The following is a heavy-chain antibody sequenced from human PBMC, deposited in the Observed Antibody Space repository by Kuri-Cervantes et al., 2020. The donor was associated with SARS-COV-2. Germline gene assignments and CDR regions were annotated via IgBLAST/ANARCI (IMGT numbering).Heavy chain of an antibody. CDR2: MNPSSEST. Sequence: ASVKVSCKAFGYTFTNYYIHWVRQAPGQGLEWMGFMNPSSESTTYAQKFQDRVTLTRDTSTSTVYMELSRLRSDDTAVYYCARSIDTDFWSGYLIPGPHDAFDIWGQGTMVTVSS. CDR3: ARSIDTDFWSGYLIPGPHDAFDI. J-gene: IGHJ3*02. D-gene: IGHD3-3*01. CDR1: GYTFTNYY. V-gene: IGHV1-46*01.